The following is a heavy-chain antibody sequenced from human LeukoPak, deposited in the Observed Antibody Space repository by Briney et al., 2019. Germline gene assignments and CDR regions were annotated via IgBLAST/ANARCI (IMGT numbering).Heavy chain of an antibody. V-gene: IGHV3-23*01. CDR3: ARVTSRDPLHY. CDR2: ISGSGGST. Sequence: GGSLRLSCAASGFTFSSYAMSWVRQAPGKGLEWVSVISGSGGSTYYADSVKGRFTISRDNAKNSLYLQMNSLRAEDTAFYYCARVTSRDPLHYWGQGTLVTVSS. J-gene: IGHJ4*02. CDR1: GFTFSSYA. D-gene: IGHD2-21*02.